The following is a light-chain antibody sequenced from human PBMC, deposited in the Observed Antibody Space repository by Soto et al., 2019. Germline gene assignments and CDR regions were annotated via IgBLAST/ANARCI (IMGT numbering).Light chain of an antibody. V-gene: IGKV1-27*01. CDR3: QKYNSAPLT. CDR2: AAS. CDR1: QGIGIY. J-gene: IGKJ4*01. Sequence: DIQMTQSPSSLSASLGDRVTITCRASQGIGIYLAWFQQRPGKVPKLLTYAASTLQSGVPSRFSGSGSGTHVTLTISRLQPEDVATYYCQKYNSAPLTFGGGTRVEIK.